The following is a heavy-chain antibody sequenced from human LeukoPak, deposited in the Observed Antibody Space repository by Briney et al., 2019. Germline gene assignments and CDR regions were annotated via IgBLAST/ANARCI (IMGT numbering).Heavy chain of an antibody. V-gene: IGHV3-11*04. CDR3: AAEMATIEAVDY. CDR2: ISSSGSTI. CDR1: GFTFSDYY. Sequence: KSGGSLRLSCAASGFTFSDYYMSWLRQAPGKGLEWVSYISSSGSTIYYADSVKGRFTISRDNAKNSLYLQMNSLRAEDTAVYYCAAEMATIEAVDYWGQGTLVTVSS. J-gene: IGHJ4*02. D-gene: IGHD5-24*01.